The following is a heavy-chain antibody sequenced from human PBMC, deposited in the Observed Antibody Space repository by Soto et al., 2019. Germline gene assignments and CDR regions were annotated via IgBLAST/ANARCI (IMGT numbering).Heavy chain of an antibody. CDR1: GGSISSSSYY. V-gene: IGHV4-39*01. CDR2: IYYSGST. CDR3: ARHLSPYSGYGGWFDP. D-gene: IGHD5-12*01. J-gene: IGHJ5*02. Sequence: QLQLQESGPGLVKPSETLSLTCTVSGGSISSSSYYWGWIRQPPGKGLEWIGSIYYSGSTYYNPSLKGRVTISVDTSKNQFSLKLSSVTAADTAVYYCARHLSPYSGYGGWFDPWGQGTLVTVSS.